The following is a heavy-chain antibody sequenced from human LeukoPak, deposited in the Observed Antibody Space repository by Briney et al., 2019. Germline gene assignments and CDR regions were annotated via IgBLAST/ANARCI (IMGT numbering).Heavy chain of an antibody. J-gene: IGHJ4*02. CDR1: GFTVTTNY. V-gene: IGHV3-53*04. D-gene: IGHD3-3*01. CDR3: ARGDFWSGYYTGLY. CDR2: IYSGGST. Sequence: GGSLRLSCAASGFTVTTNYMSWVRQAPGKGLEWVSVIYSGGSTYYADSVKGRYTISRHNSKNTLYLQMDSLRDEDTAVYYCARGDFWSGYYTGLYWGQGTLVTVSS.